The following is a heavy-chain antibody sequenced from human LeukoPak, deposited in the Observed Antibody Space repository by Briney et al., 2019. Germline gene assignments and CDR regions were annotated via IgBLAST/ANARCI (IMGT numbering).Heavy chain of an antibody. CDR1: VYSISSGYY. J-gene: IGHJ6*03. CDR2: IYHSGST. Sequence: SETLSLTCTVSVYSISSGYYWGWIRQPPGKGLEWIGSIYHSGSTYYNPSLKSRVTISVDTSKNQFSLKLSSVTAADTAVYYCARESRGSGKRSYYYYMDVWGKGTTVTVSS. D-gene: IGHD3-10*01. CDR3: ARESRGSGKRSYYYYMDV. V-gene: IGHV4-38-2*02.